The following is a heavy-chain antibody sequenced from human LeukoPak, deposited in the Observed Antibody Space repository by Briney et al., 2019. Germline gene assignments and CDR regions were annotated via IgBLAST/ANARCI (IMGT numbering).Heavy chain of an antibody. J-gene: IGHJ4*02. Sequence: SQTLSLTCTVSGGSISSGGYYWSWIRQHAGKGLEWIGYIYYSGSTYYNPSLKSRVTISVDTSKNQFSLKLSSVTAADTAVYYCARGSRPQQLARWGQGTLVTVSS. CDR2: IYYSGST. CDR1: GGSISSGGYY. V-gene: IGHV4-31*03. CDR3: ARGSRPQQLAR. D-gene: IGHD6-13*01.